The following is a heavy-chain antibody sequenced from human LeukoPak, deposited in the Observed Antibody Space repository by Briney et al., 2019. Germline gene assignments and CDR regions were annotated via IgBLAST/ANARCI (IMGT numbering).Heavy chain of an antibody. V-gene: IGHV1-2*02. CDR3: ARFEYSSSSIDY. CDR2: INPNSGGT. J-gene: IGHJ4*02. Sequence: ASVKVSCKASGYTFTGYYMHWVRQALGQGLEWMGWINPNSGGTNYAQKFQGRVTMTRDTSISTAYMELSRLRSDDTAVYYCARFEYSSSSIDYWGQGTLVTVSS. CDR1: GYTFTGYY. D-gene: IGHD6-6*01.